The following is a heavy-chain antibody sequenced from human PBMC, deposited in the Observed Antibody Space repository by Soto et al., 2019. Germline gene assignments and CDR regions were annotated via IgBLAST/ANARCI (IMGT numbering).Heavy chain of an antibody. CDR1: RFTFDYYW. V-gene: IGHV3-23*01. CDR3: AKDPTDP. CDR2: INNKGDT. Sequence: GGSLRLSCAASRFTFDYYWMSWVRQAPGKGLEYVSGINNKGDTYYADSAKGRFTISRDNSKNTVYLQMHNLRADDTAVYYCAKDPTDPWGQGTLVTVSS. J-gene: IGHJ5*02.